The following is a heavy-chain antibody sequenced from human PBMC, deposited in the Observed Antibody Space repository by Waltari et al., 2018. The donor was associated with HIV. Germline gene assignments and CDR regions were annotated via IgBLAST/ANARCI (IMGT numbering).Heavy chain of an antibody. V-gene: IGHV1-8*01. CDR2: VNTNSGNT. CDR1: GYTFTSYD. D-gene: IGHD3-9*01. J-gene: IGHJ4*02. CDR3: ARNDQLIRYFVY. Sequence: QVQLVQSGAEVKKPGASVKVSCTASGYTFTSYDVNWVRQATGQRVEWMGWVNTNSGNTGYTQKFQGRISLTRNTSISTAYMELSSLTSEDTAVYYCARNDQLIRYFVYWGQGTLVTVSS.